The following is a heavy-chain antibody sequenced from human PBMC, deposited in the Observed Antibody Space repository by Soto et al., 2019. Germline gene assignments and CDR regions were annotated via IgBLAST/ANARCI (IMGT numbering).Heavy chain of an antibody. J-gene: IGHJ6*03. CDR2: ISSSGSTI. Sequence: PGGSLRLSCAASGFTFSDFYMSWIRQAPGKGLEWVSYISSSGSTIYYADSVKGRFTISRDNAKNSLYLQMNSLRAEDTAVYYCARDEGWNNRVYYHYYYMDVWGKGTTVTVSS. V-gene: IGHV3-11*01. CDR1: GFTFSDFY. CDR3: ARDEGWNNRVYYHYYYMDV. D-gene: IGHD1-1*01.